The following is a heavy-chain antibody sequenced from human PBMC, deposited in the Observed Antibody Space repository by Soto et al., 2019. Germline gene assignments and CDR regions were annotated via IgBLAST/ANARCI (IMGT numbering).Heavy chain of an antibody. J-gene: IGHJ4*02. V-gene: IGHV1-69*01. CDR1: GGSLRNSV. CDR3: ARLGHPGH. Sequence: QVQLVQSGAEVKKPGSSVKVSCTASGGSLRNSVISWVRQAPAQRLEWMGGVIPILGTANYTQKFQGRVTMTADEATSTAYMDLSSLRPDDTAVYYCARLGHPGHWGPGTLVIVSS. CDR2: VIPILGTA.